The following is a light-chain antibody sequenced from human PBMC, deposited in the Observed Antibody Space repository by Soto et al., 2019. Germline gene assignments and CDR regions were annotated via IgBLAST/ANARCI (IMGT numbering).Light chain of an antibody. CDR1: QSVSSSY. V-gene: IGKV3D-7*01. CDR3: QQDYNLPRGT. Sequence: PGARVTLSCRASQSVSSSYLTWYQQKPGQAPRLLIYGASTRATGIPARFSGSGSGTDFTLTISSLQPEDFAVYYCQQDYNLPRGTFGQGTKVEIK. J-gene: IGKJ1*01. CDR2: GAS.